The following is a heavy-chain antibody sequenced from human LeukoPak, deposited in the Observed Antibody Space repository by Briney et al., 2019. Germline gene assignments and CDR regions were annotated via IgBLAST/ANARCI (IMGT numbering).Heavy chain of an antibody. CDR2: ISSSSSYI. J-gene: IGHJ4*02. CDR3: ARRAGAYSHPYDY. D-gene: IGHD4/OR15-4a*01. V-gene: IGHV3-21*04. CDR1: GFTVSSNY. Sequence: GGSLRLSCAASGFTVSSNYMSWVRQAPGKGLEWVSSISSSSSYICYADSVKGRFTISRDNAKNSLYLQMNSLRAEDTAVYYCARRAGAYSHPYDYWGQGTLVTVSS.